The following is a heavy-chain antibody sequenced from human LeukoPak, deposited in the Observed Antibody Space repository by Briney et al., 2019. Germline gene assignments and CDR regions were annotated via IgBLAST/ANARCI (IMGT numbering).Heavy chain of an antibody. Sequence: SVKVSCKASGGTFSSYAISWVRQAPGQGLEWMGGIIPIFGTANYAQKFQGRVTITADESTSTAYMELSSLRSEDTAVYYCARGLMTTVTTDWFDPWGQGTLVTVSS. V-gene: IGHV1-69*13. CDR1: GGTFSSYA. CDR3: ARGLMTTVTTDWFDP. J-gene: IGHJ5*02. D-gene: IGHD4-17*01. CDR2: IIPIFGTA.